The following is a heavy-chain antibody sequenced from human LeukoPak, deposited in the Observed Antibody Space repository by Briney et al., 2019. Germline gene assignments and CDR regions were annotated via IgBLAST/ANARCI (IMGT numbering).Heavy chain of an antibody. CDR1: GYTFTGYY. D-gene: IGHD5-18*01. V-gene: IGHV1-2*02. J-gene: IGHJ4*02. CDR2: INPNSGGT. Sequence: ASVKVSCKASGYTFTGYYMHWVRQAPGQGLEWMGWINPNSGGTNYAQKFQGRVTMTRDTSISTGYMELSRLRSDDTAVYYCARGHYTGYSYGFDYWGQGTLVTVSS. CDR3: ARGHYTGYSYGFDY.